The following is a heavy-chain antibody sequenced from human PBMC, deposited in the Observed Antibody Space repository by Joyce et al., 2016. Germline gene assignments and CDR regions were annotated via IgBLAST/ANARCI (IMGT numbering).Heavy chain of an antibody. CDR1: GFIFSSYS. J-gene: IGHJ4*02. CDR2: ISRDNTYI. V-gene: IGHV3-21*01. D-gene: IGHD4-11*01. Sequence: EVQLVESGGGLVKPGESLRLYCTASGFIFSSYSMTWVRQAPGKGLEWVSSISRDNTYIFHADSGKGRFTISRDNARNSLYLQMNSLRAEDTAVYYCARDVLTTVTKAYGYWGQGTLVAVSS. CDR3: ARDVLTTVTKAYGY.